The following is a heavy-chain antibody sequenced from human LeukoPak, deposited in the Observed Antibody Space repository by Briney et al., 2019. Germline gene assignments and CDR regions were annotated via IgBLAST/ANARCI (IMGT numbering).Heavy chain of an antibody. CDR3: ARLASGRSPPPTRWAWFDS. Sequence: NPSETLSLTCSVSGDSISRSSNYWGWIRQSPGKGLEWIASIEFNGNAEYNPSLKSRVTISVDTSKNQFSLKVTSLTTTDTAVYRCARLASGRSPPPTRWAWFDSWGQGILVTVSS. D-gene: IGHD3-10*01. V-gene: IGHV4-39*01. CDR2: IEFNGNA. J-gene: IGHJ5*01. CDR1: GDSISRSSNY.